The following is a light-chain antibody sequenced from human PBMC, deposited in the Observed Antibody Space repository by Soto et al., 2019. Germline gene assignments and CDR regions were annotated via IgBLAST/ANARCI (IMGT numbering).Light chain of an antibody. CDR1: QGIGNF. Sequence: DIQMTQSPSSLSASVGDTVTITCRASQGIGNFLAWFQQKPGKAPTSLISEASSLQSGVPSRFSGSGSGTDFPRTISSLQPEDFATYYCQQYHSYPVPFGGGTKVE. V-gene: IGKV1-16*01. CDR3: QQYHSYPVP. J-gene: IGKJ4*01. CDR2: EAS.